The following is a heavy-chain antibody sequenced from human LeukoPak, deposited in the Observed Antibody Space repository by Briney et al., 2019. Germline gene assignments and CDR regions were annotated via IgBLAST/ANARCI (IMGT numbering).Heavy chain of an antibody. CDR3: ARGSGSYDY. J-gene: IGHJ4*02. D-gene: IGHD1-26*01. CDR2: ISSSSSYI. Sequence: GGSLRLSCAASGFTFSIYSMNWVRQAPGKGLEWVSSISSSSSYIYYADSVKGRFTISRDNAKNSLYLQMNSLRADDTAVYYCARGSGSYDYWGQGTLVTVSP. V-gene: IGHV3-21*01. CDR1: GFTFSIYS.